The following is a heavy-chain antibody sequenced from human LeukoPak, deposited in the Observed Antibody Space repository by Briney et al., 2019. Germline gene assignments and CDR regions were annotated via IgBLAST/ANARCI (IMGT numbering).Heavy chain of an antibody. D-gene: IGHD5-24*01. CDR3: ARVHPDGYSAY. Sequence: SETLSLTCTVSGGSIISYYWSWIRQPPGKGLEWIGYIHYSGSTKYNPSLKSRVTISVDTSNNHFSLKLSSVTAADTAVYFCARVHPDGYSAYWGQGILVTVSS. CDR2: IHYSGST. J-gene: IGHJ4*02. CDR1: GGSIISYY. V-gene: IGHV4-59*01.